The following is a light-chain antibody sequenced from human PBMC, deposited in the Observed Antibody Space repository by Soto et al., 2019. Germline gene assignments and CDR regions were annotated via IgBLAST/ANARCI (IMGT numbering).Light chain of an antibody. Sequence: DIQITQYPSSLSASVEDRSIITCRASQSISNHLNWYQQKPGKSPKLLIYAASTLQSGVTSRFSGSGSGTDFTLTISCLQSEDFATYYCQPYYSYPQTFGQGTQVEIK. V-gene: IGKV1-39*01. J-gene: IGKJ1*01. CDR2: AAS. CDR3: QPYYSYPQT. CDR1: QSISNH.